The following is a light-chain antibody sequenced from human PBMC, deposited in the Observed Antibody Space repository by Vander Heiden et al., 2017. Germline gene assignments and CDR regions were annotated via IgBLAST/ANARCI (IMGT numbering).Light chain of an antibody. CDR2: VGC. J-gene: IGKJ2*01. Sequence: VMTQSPLPLPVTPGEQASTSCRSSQSHLHSNGYNYLDWYLKKRGQSQQLLIDVGCKRAAGVPDRCSGSGSGTDFTLKISRVEAEYVGVYYCMQDLQTYTFGQGTKLEIK. CDR1: QSHLHSNGYNY. CDR3: MQDLQTYT. V-gene: IGKV2-28*01.